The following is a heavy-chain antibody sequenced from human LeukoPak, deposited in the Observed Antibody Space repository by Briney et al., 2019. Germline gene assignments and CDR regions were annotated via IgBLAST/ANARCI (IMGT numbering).Heavy chain of an antibody. CDR3: AKGVISGSYYFDY. CDR2: ISWNSGSI. V-gene: IGHV3-9*01. J-gene: IGHJ4*02. D-gene: IGHD3-10*01. CDR1: GFTFDDYA. Sequence: GGSLRLSCAASGFTFDDYAMHWVRQAPGKGLEWVSGISWNSGSIGYADSVKGRFTISRDNSKNTLYLQMNSLRAEDTAVYYCAKGVISGSYYFDYWGQGTLVTVSS.